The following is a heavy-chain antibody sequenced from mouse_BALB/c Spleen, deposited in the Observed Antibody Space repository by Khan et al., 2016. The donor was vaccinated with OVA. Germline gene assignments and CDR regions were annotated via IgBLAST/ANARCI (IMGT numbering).Heavy chain of an antibody. Sequence: QVQLKESGPGLVAPSQSLSITCTVSGFSLTSYGVPWVRQPPGKGLEWLGAIWAGGSTNYNSALMSRLSISNDKSNSQVFLKINRLQTEDTAMYYGTRLEDIWGQGTTLTVSA. CDR3: TRLEDI. CDR1: GFSLTSYG. D-gene: IGHD1-3*01. J-gene: IGHJ2*01. CDR2: IWAGGST. V-gene: IGHV2-9*02.